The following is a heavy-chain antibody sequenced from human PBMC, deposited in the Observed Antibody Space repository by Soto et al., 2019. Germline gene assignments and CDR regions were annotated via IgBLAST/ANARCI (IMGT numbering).Heavy chain of an antibody. CDR3: AKDVVVAADNWFDP. Sequence: GGSLRLSCAASGFTFDDYAMHWVRQAPGKGLEWVSGISWNSGSIGYADSVKGRFTISRDNAKNSLYLQMNSLRAEDTALYYCAKDVVVAADNWFDPWGQGTLVTVSS. CDR2: ISWNSGSI. V-gene: IGHV3-9*01. D-gene: IGHD2-15*01. CDR1: GFTFDDYA. J-gene: IGHJ5*02.